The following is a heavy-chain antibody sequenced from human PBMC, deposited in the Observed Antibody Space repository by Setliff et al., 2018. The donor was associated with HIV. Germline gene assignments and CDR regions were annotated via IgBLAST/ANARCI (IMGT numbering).Heavy chain of an antibody. D-gene: IGHD3-16*02. CDR1: GGSFSGYY. CDR3: ARGRSAWGSYRPFDY. Sequence: LSLTCAVYGGSFSGYYWSWIRQPPGKGLEWIGEINHSGSTNYNPSLKSRFTISVDTSKNQFPLKLSSVTAADTAVYYCARGRSAWGSYRPFDYWGQGTLVTVSS. V-gene: IGHV4-34*01. CDR2: INHSGST. J-gene: IGHJ4*02.